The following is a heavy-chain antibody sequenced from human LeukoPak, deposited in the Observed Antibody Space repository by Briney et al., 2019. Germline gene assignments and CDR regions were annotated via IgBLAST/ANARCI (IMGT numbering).Heavy chain of an antibody. Sequence: PSETLSLTCTVYGGSFSGLYWSRIRQPPGKGLEWIGEINHSGSTNYNPSLKSRVTISVDKSKNQFSLKLSSVTAADTAVYYCARGKITMVRGVITPPTFDYWGQGTLVTVSS. CDR1: GGSFSGLY. V-gene: IGHV4-34*01. CDR3: ARGKITMVRGVITPPTFDY. D-gene: IGHD3-10*01. J-gene: IGHJ4*02. CDR2: INHSGST.